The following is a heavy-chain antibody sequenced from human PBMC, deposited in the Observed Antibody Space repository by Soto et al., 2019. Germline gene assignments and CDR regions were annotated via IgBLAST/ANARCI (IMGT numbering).Heavy chain of an antibody. CDR1: GFTFSSYS. Sequence: EVQLVESGGGLVQPGGSLRLSCAASGFTFSSYSMNWVRQAPGKGLEWVSYISSSSSTIYYADSVKGRFTISRDNATNTLYLQMNSLREEDTAVYYCARDPGGYGEYGMDVWGQGTTVTVSS. CDR2: ISSSSSTI. D-gene: IGHD5-12*01. J-gene: IGHJ6*02. V-gene: IGHV3-48*02. CDR3: ARDPGGYGEYGMDV.